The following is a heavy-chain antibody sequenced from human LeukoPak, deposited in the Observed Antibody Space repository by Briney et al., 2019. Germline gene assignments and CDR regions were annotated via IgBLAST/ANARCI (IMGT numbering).Heavy chain of an antibody. CDR1: GGSISSSSYY. CDR3: ARRPRGSSYAFDI. CDR2: IYYSGST. J-gene: IGHJ3*02. Sequence: SETLSLTCTVSGGSISSSSYYWGWIRQPPGKGLEWIGSIYYSGSTYYNPSLKSRVTISVDTSKNQFFLKLSSVTAADTAVYYCARRPRGSSYAFDIWGQGTMVTVSS. V-gene: IGHV4-39*01. D-gene: IGHD6-6*01.